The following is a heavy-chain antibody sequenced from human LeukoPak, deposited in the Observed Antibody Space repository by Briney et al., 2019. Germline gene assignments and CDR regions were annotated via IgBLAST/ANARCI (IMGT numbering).Heavy chain of an antibody. CDR3: ARDQSPIQLWLGCDY. J-gene: IGHJ4*02. Sequence: PGGSLRLSCAASGFTFSSYSMNWVRQAPGKGLDWVSSISSSSSYIYYADSVKGRFTISRDNAKNSLYLQMNSLRAEDTAVYYCARDQSPIQLWLGCDYWGQGTLVTVSS. V-gene: IGHV3-21*01. CDR1: GFTFSSYS. D-gene: IGHD5-18*01. CDR2: ISSSSSYI.